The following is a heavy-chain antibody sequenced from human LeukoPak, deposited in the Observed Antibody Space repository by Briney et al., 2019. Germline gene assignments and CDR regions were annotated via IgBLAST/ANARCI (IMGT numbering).Heavy chain of an antibody. D-gene: IGHD6-13*01. J-gene: IGHJ4*02. Sequence: SETLSLTCTVSGGSISSSSYYWGWIRQPPGKGLEWIGSIYYSGSTYYNPSLKSRVTISVDTSKNQFSLKLSSVTAADTAVYYCARVILHWYADYWGQGTLVTVSS. CDR3: ARVILHWYADY. V-gene: IGHV4-39*07. CDR1: GGSISSSSYY. CDR2: IYYSGST.